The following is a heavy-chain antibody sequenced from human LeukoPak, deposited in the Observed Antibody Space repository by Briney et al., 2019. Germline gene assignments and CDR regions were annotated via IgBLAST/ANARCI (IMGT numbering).Heavy chain of an antibody. J-gene: IGHJ1*01. D-gene: IGHD2-21*01. CDR2: ISSSSSYI. CDR1: GFTFSTYW. CDR3: ASSLRGSDWYFQH. Sequence: GGSLRLSCAASGFTFSTYWMSWVRQAPGKGLEWVSSISSSSSYIYYADSVKGRFTISRDNAKNSLYLQMNSLRAEDTAVYYCASSLRGSDWYFQHWGQGTLVTVSS. V-gene: IGHV3-21*01.